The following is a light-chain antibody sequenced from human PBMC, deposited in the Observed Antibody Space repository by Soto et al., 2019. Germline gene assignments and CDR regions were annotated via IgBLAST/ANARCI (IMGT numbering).Light chain of an antibody. Sequence: EVVLTQSPGTLSLSPGERATLSCRASQSISSNSFVWYQQKRGQAPRLLIYGISNRATGVPDRFSGSGSGTDFTLTISKLETEDFAIYYCHHYASSSWTFGQGTKVEI. CDR3: HHYASSSWT. V-gene: IGKV3-20*01. J-gene: IGKJ1*01. CDR2: GIS. CDR1: QSISSNS.